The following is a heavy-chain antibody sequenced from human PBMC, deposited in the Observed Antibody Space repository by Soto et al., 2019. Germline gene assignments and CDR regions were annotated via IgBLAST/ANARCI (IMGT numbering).Heavy chain of an antibody. Sequence: SETLSLTCTVSGGSISSYYWSWIRQPPGKGLEWIGYIYYSGSTNYNPSLKSRVTISVDTSKNQFSLKLSSVTAADTAVYYCARGRYSRIGARQGWFYPWSQGTLVTVSS. CDR2: IYYSGST. CDR3: ARGRYSRIGARQGWFYP. J-gene: IGHJ5*02. CDR1: GGSISSYY. D-gene: IGHD6-6*01. V-gene: IGHV4-59*01.